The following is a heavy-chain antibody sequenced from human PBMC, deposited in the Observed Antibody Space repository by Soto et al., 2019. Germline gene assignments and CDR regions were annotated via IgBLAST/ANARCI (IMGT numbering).Heavy chain of an antibody. V-gene: IGHV5-51*01. CDR2: IYPGDSDT. D-gene: IGHD2-2*01. CDR1: GYSFTSYW. J-gene: IGHJ5*02. Sequence: GESLKISCKGSGYSFTSYWIGWVRQMPGKGLEWMGIIYPGDSDTRYSPSFQGQVTISADKSISTAYLQWSSLKASDTAMYYCARHAIFSTSWSWFDPWGQGTLVTVSS. CDR3: ARHAIFSTSWSWFDP.